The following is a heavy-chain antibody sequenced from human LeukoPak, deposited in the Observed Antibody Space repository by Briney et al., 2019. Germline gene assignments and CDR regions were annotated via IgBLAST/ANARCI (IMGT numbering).Heavy chain of an antibody. CDR2: IYYSGGT. CDR3: ARGFLCGGDCNAFDI. J-gene: IGHJ3*02. Sequence: NTSETLSLTCTVSGGSIRSYYWSWIRQPPGKGLEWIGYIYYSGGTNYNPPLKTRVTISVDTSKNQFSLNLSSVTAADTAVYYCARGFLCGGDCNAFDIWGQGTKVTVSS. CDR1: GGSIRSYY. D-gene: IGHD2-21*02. V-gene: IGHV4-59*01.